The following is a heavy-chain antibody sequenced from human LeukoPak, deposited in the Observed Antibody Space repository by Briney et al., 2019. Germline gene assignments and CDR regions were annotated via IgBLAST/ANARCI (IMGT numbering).Heavy chain of an antibody. CDR1: GFTFSTYS. CDR3: ARVKAGATIENFYYYYMDV. Sequence: GGSLRLSCAASGFTFSTYSMNWVRQAPGKGLEWVSSITSSSSYIKYADSVKGRFTISRDNAKNSLYLQMNSLRAEVTAVYYCARVKAGATIENFYYYYMDVWGKGTTVTVSS. V-gene: IGHV3-21*01. CDR2: ITSSSSYI. J-gene: IGHJ6*03. D-gene: IGHD1-26*01.